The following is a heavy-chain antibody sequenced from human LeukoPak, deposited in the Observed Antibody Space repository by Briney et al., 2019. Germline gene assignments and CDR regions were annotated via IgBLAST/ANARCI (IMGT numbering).Heavy chain of an antibody. D-gene: IGHD3-22*01. V-gene: IGHV3-23*01. Sequence: GGSLRLSCAASGFTFSSYGMHWVRQAPGKGLEWVSAISGSGGSTYYADSVKGRFTISRDNSKNTLYLQMNSLRAEDTAVYYCAKGFYYYDSSGYYQPADYWGQGTLVTVSS. CDR2: ISGSGGST. CDR1: GFTFSSYG. CDR3: AKGFYYYDSSGYYQPADY. J-gene: IGHJ4*02.